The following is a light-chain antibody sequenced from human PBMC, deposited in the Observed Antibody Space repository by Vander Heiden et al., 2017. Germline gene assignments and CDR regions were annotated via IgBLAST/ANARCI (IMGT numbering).Light chain of an antibody. V-gene: IGKV3-20*01. CDR3: LEDCTEART. CDR1: QSVSSSY. Sequence: ESVLRQSTGTVALSPGKRATLSCRASQSVSSSYLAWYQQKPGQAPRLLIYGASSSATGILDRFSGSTSGTDFSLTVIILEPQDFAVYYSLEDCTEARTFGEGTKLEIK. J-gene: IGKJ4*02. CDR2: GAS.